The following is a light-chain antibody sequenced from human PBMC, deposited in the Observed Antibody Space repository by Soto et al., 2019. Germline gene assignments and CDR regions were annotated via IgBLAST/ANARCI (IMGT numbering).Light chain of an antibody. Sequence: EIVLTQSPGTLSLSPGERATLSCRASQSVSSSYLAWYQQKPGQAPRILIYGASSRATGIPDRFSGSGSGTDFTLASRRLEPEDFAVYYCQQYGSSLFTFGGGTKVQIK. CDR1: QSVSSSY. CDR3: QQYGSSLFT. J-gene: IGKJ4*01. V-gene: IGKV3-20*01. CDR2: GAS.